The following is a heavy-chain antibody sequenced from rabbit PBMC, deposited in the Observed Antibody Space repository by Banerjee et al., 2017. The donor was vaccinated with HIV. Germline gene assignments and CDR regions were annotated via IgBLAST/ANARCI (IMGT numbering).Heavy chain of an antibody. V-gene: IGHV1S45*01. CDR1: GLSFSSSYE. CDR2: IYAGSSGST. Sequence: QEQLVESGGDLVKPGASLTLTCTASGLSFSSSYEMCWVRQAPGKGLEWIGTIYAGSSGSTYYASWAKGRFTISKTSSTTVTLQMTSLTAADTATYFCARDRDTGTAYYFDLWGPGTLVTVS. CDR3: ARDRDTGTAYYFDL. J-gene: IGHJ4*01. D-gene: IGHD7-1*01.